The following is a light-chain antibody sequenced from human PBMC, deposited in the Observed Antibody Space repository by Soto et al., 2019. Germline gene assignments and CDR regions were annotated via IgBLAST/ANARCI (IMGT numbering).Light chain of an antibody. Sequence: DIQMTQSPSSLSAFMGDRVTITCRATQSISSYLNRYQQKPGKAPNLLIYAASSLQDGVTSRFSGSGSGTYFPLTISTLQPEDLETYYCQQTYTTPYTFGPGTKVDIK. CDR1: QSISSY. CDR2: AAS. CDR3: QQTYTTPYT. J-gene: IGKJ2*01. V-gene: IGKV1-39*01.